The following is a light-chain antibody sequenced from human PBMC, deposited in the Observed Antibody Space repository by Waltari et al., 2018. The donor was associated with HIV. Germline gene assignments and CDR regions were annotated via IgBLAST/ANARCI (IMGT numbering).Light chain of an antibody. Sequence: QSALTQPAPVSGSPGQSITIPCPGTSSDVGGYNYVSWYHQHPGKAPKLMIYEVSNRPSGVSNRFSGSKSGNTASLTISGLQAEDEADYYCSSYTSSSTRVFGGGTNLTVL. CDR1: SSDVGGYNY. J-gene: IGLJ3*02. CDR3: SSYTSSSTRV. V-gene: IGLV2-14*01. CDR2: EVS.